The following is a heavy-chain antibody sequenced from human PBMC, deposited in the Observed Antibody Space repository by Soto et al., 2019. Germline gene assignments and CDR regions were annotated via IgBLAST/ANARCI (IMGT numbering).Heavy chain of an antibody. CDR1: GFVFRNAW. D-gene: IGHD3-22*01. V-gene: IGHV3-15*07. CDR3: TTDSYSTIIDVRFDF. J-gene: IGHJ4*02. Sequence: EVQLVDSGGGLVKPGGSLRLSCAASGFVFRNAWINWVRQAPGKGLEWVGRIKSGGATDFAALARGRFAITRDDSRNMAYMQMNNLDTEDTAVYYCTTDSYSTIIDVRFDFWGQRALVTVSS. CDR2: IKSGGAT.